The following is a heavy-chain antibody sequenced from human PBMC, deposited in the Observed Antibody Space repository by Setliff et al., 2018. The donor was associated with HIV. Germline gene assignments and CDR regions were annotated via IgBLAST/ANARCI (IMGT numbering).Heavy chain of an antibody. Sequence: PSETLSLTCVVYGGSFTHHYSACIRQPPGNGLECNGKIDHSGSTNYNTSLKRGVTISVDTSKNQYSLKLNSMTAADAAVYFCASKVGGDFDYWGQGTLGTSPQ. V-gene: IGHV4-34*01. J-gene: IGHJ4*02. CDR2: IDHSGST. CDR3: ASKVGGDFDY. CDR1: GGSFTHHY. D-gene: IGHD4-17*01.